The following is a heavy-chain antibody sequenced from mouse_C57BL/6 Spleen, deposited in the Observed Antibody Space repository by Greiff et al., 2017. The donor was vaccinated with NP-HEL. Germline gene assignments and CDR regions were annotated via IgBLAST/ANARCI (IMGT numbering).Heavy chain of an antibody. V-gene: IGHV6-3*01. J-gene: IGHJ2*01. D-gene: IGHD4-1*01. CDR3: TGRKLYYFDY. CDR2: IRLKSDNYAT. CDR1: GFTFSNYW. Sequence: EVHLVESGGGLVQPGGSMKLSCVASGFTFSNYWMNWVRQSPEKGLEWVAQIRLKSDNYATHYAESVKGRFTISRDDSKSSVYLQMNNLRAEDTGIYYCTGRKLYYFDYWGQGTTLTVSS.